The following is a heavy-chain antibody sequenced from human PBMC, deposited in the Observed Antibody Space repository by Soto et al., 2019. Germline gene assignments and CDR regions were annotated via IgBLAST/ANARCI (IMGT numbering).Heavy chain of an antibody. D-gene: IGHD3-22*01. CDR2: IKSDGSNT. CDR3: AREDSGSYAN. Sequence: GGSLRLSCAASGFIFSNQWMHWVRQAPGKGLVWVSRIKSDGSNTTYADSVKGRFTISRDNAKNTLYLQMNSLRAEDTAVYYCAREDSGSYANWGQGTLVTVSS. V-gene: IGHV3-74*01. J-gene: IGHJ4*02. CDR1: GFIFSNQW.